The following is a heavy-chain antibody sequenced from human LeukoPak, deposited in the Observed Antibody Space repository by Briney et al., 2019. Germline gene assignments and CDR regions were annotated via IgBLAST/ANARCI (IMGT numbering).Heavy chain of an antibody. D-gene: IGHD6-13*01. CDR2: IWYDGSNK. V-gene: IGHV3-33*06. Sequence: GGSLRLSCAVSGFTFSSYGMHWVRQAPGKGLEWVAVIWYDGSNKYYADSVKGRFTISRDNSKNTLYLQMNSLRAEDTAVYYCAKDSSLSMDVWGKGTTVTVSS. CDR3: AKDSSLSMDV. CDR1: GFTFSSYG. J-gene: IGHJ6*03.